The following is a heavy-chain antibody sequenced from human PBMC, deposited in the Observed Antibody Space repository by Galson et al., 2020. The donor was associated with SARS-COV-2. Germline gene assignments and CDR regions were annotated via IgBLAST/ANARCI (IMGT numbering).Heavy chain of an antibody. CDR3: ARERDIVVVVAEYWFDP. D-gene: IGHD2-15*01. Sequence: ASVKVSCKASGYTFTSYDINWVRQATGQGLEWMGWMNPNSGNTGYAQKFQGRVTMTRNTSISTAYMELSSLRSEDTAVYYCARERDIVVVVAEYWFDPWGQGTLVTVSS. CDR2: MNPNSGNT. J-gene: IGHJ5*02. V-gene: IGHV1-8*01. CDR1: GYTFTSYD.